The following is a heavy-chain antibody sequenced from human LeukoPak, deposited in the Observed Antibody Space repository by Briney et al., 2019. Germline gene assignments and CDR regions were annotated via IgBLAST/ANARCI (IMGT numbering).Heavy chain of an antibody. CDR1: GLSYSDSY. CDR2: ISSSGSYT. V-gene: IGHV3-11*06. Sequence: GGSLRLSCAASGLSYSDSYMTWIRQAPGKGLEWVSYISSSGSYTNYADSVQGRFTVSRDNAKNTLYLQMNSLRVEDTAVYYCARVWSASSNDYWGQGTLVTVSS. D-gene: IGHD6-6*01. CDR3: ARVWSASSNDY. J-gene: IGHJ4*02.